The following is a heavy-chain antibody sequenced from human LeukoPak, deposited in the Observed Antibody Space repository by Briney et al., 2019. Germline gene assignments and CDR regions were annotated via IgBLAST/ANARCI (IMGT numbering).Heavy chain of an antibody. J-gene: IGHJ3*02. CDR3: AEGIPAATGAFDI. CDR2: IIPIFGTA. CDR1: GFTFSSYA. V-gene: IGHV1-69*05. D-gene: IGHD2-2*01. Sequence: GGSLRLSCAASGFTFSSYAISWVRQAPGQGLEWMGGIIPIFGTANYAQKFQGRVTITTDESTSTAYMELSSLRSEDTAVYYCAEGIPAATGAFDIWGQGTMVTVSS.